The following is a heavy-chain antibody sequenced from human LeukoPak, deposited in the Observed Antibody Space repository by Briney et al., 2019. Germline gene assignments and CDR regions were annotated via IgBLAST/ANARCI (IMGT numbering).Heavy chain of an antibody. V-gene: IGHV3-23*01. Sequence: GGSLRLSCAASGFTFSSYAMSWVRQAPGKGLEWVSAISGSGGSTYYADSVKGRFTIPRDNSKNTLYLQVNSLRAEDTAVYYCAKATPRLDYYYYGMDVWGRGTRSPSP. CDR2: ISGSGGST. CDR1: GFTFSSYA. D-gene: IGHD2-15*01. J-gene: IGHJ6*02. CDR3: AKATPRLDYYYYGMDV.